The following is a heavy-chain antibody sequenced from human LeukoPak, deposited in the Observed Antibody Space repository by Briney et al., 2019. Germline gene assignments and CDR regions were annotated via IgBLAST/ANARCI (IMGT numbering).Heavy chain of an antibody. Sequence: KTSETLSLTCTVSGYSISSGDSWGWIRQPPGKGLEWIGSIHHGGSTYYNTSLKSRVTISVDKSKNQFSLKLSSVTAADTAVYYCARVENYYGMDVWGQGTTVTVSS. CDR2: IHHGGST. V-gene: IGHV4-38-2*02. CDR3: ARVENYYGMDV. CDR1: GYSISSGDS. J-gene: IGHJ6*02.